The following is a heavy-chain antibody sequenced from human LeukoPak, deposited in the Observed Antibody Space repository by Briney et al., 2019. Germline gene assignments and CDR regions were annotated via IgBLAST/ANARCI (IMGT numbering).Heavy chain of an antibody. D-gene: IGHD3-3*01. CDR1: GGTFSSYT. J-gene: IGHJ5*02. CDR2: IIPFLGIA. Sequence: GASVKVSCKASGGTFSSYTISWVRQAPGHGLEWMGRIIPFLGIANYAQEFQGRVTIPADKSTRTAYTKLSSLRSEDTAVYYCARDMSDYDSWSGYRGWFDPWGQGTLVTVPS. CDR3: ARDMSDYDSWSGYRGWFDP. V-gene: IGHV1-69*04.